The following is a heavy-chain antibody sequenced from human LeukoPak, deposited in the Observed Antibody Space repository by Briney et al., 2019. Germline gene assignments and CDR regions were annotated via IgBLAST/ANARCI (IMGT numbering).Heavy chain of an antibody. J-gene: IGHJ4*02. Sequence: ASVKVSCKASGYTFTSYGISWVRQAPGQGLEWMGWISAYNGNTNYAQKLQGRVTMTTDTSTSTAYMELRSLRSDDTAVYYCARGRIWNYYGSGSHYPFDYWGQGTLVTVSS. CDR1: GYTFTSYG. V-gene: IGHV1-18*01. D-gene: IGHD3-10*01. CDR3: ARGRIWNYYGSGSHYPFDY. CDR2: ISAYNGNT.